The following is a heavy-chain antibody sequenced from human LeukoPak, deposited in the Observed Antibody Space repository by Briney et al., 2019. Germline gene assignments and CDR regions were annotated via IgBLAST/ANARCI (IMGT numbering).Heavy chain of an antibody. CDR2: ISSSGRNI. CDR1: GFTFSNYE. Sequence: GGSLRLSCAASGFTFSNYEFNWVRQAPGKGLEWVSHISSSGRNIYYADSVKGRFTISRDNAKNSLYLQMNSLRAEDTAVYYCARDLVQLWSKDFWGQGTLVTVSS. CDR3: ARDLVQLWSKDF. D-gene: IGHD5-18*01. J-gene: IGHJ4*02. V-gene: IGHV3-48*03.